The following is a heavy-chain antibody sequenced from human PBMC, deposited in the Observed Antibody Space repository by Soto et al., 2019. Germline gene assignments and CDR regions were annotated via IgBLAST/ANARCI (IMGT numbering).Heavy chain of an antibody. D-gene: IGHD2-15*01. CDR2: INAGNGNT. V-gene: IGHV1-3*01. Sequence: QVQLVQSGAEVKKPGASVKVSCKASGYTFTSYAMHWVRQAPGQRLEWMGWINAGNGNTKYSQKFQGRVTITRDTSASTASMELSSLRSEDTAVYYCARAGGYCSGGSCYQYQFDYWGQGTLVTVSS. CDR3: ARAGGYCSGGSCYQYQFDY. J-gene: IGHJ4*02. CDR1: GYTFTSYA.